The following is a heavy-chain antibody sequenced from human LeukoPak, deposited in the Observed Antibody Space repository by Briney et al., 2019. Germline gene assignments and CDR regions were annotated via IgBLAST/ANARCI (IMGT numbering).Heavy chain of an antibody. CDR2: ISSSSSTI. V-gene: IGHV3-48*01. J-gene: IGHJ4*02. CDR1: GFTFSSYS. CDR3: ARSTGIAVAGYFDY. D-gene: IGHD6-19*01. Sequence: GGSLRLSCAASGFTFSSYSMNWVRQAPGKGLEWVSYISSSSSTICYADSVKGRFTISRDNAKNSLYLQMNSLRAEDTAVYYCARSTGIAVAGYFDYWGQGTLVTVSS.